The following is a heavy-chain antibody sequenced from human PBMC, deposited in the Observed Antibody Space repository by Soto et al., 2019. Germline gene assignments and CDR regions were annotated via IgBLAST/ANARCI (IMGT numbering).Heavy chain of an antibody. CDR1: GGSISSGGYY. J-gene: IGHJ4*02. CDR2: IYYSGST. V-gene: IGHV4-31*03. D-gene: IGHD3-3*02. Sequence: QVQLQESGPGMVKPSQTLSLTCTVSGGSISSGGYYWSWIRQHPGKGLEWIGYIYYSGSTYYNPSIKRRVTISVDTSKNQFSLKRRSVTAAYTPVYYCARGSRRSIFYFDYWVQGTLVT. CDR3: ARGSRRSIFYFDY.